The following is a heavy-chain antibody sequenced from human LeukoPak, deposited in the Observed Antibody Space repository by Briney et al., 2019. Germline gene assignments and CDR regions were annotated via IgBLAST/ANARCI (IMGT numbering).Heavy chain of an antibody. D-gene: IGHD6-6*01. CDR2: IYYSGST. J-gene: IGHJ5*02. Sequence: SETLSLTCTVSGGSISSYYWSWIRQPPGKGLEWIGYIYYSGSTNYNPSLKSRVTISVDTSKNQFSLKLSSVTAADTAVYYCARSGAEQPVRRHNWFDPWGQGTLVTVSS. CDR3: ARSGAEQPVRRHNWFDP. V-gene: IGHV4-59*12. CDR1: GGSISSYY.